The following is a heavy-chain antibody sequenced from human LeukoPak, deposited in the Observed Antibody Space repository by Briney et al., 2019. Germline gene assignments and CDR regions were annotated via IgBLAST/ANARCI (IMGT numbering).Heavy chain of an antibody. V-gene: IGHV4-39*01. Sequence: SETLSLTCTVSGGSISSDSYYWAWIRQPPGKGLEWIASIYYSGSTYYNPSLKSRVTISVDTSRNQFSLKLSSVAAADTAVYYCASLAVAGLSEGYWGQGTLVIVSS. D-gene: IGHD6-19*01. CDR3: ASLAVAGLSEGY. CDR1: GGSISSDSYY. J-gene: IGHJ4*02. CDR2: IYYSGST.